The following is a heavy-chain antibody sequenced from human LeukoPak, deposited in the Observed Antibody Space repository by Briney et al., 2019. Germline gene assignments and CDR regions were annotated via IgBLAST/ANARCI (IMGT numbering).Heavy chain of an antibody. D-gene: IGHD3-10*02. Sequence: GGSLRLSCAASGFTFSSYEMNWVRQAPGKGLEWVSYISSSGSIIYYADSVKGRFTISRDNAKNSLYLQMNSLRAEDTAVYYCAELGITMIGGVWGKGTAVTISS. CDR2: ISSSGSII. J-gene: IGHJ6*04. V-gene: IGHV3-48*03. CDR1: GFTFSSYE. CDR3: AELGITMIGGV.